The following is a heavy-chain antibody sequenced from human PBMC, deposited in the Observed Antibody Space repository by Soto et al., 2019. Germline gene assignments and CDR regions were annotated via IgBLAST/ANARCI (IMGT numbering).Heavy chain of an antibody. CDR1: GGTFSSYA. D-gene: IGHD3-3*01. Sequence: SVKVSCKASGGTFSSYAISWVRQAPGQGLEWMGGIIPIFGTANYAQKFQGRVTITADESTSTAYMELSSLRSEDTAVYYCASCRDYDFWSGYAPDRPYYYYGMDVWGQGTTVTVSS. CDR2: IIPIFGTA. J-gene: IGHJ6*02. CDR3: ASCRDYDFWSGYAPDRPYYYYGMDV. V-gene: IGHV1-69*13.